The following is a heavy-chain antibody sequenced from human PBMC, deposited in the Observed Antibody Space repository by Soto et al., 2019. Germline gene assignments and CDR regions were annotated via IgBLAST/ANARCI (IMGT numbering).Heavy chain of an antibody. CDR1: GFSLSTSGVG. CDR3: AHALSSYSSSWYGMDV. V-gene: IGHV2-5*02. CDR2: IYWDDDK. J-gene: IGHJ6*02. Sequence: QITLKESGPTLVKPTQTLTLTCTFSGFSLSTSGVGVGWILQPPGKALEWLALIYWDDDKRYSPSLKSRLTINKDPSKNQVVLTMTNMDPVDIATYYCAHALSSYSSSWYGMDVWGQGTTVTVSS. D-gene: IGHD6-13*01.